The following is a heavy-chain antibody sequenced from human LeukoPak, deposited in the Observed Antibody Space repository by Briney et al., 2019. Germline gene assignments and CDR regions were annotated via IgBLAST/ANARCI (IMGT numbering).Heavy chain of an antibody. CDR2: IRIKAYGGTT. J-gene: IGHJ6*02. Sequence: GGSLRLSCTASGFTFGDYAMSWVRQAPGKGLEWVSFIRIKAYGGTTEYAASVKGRFTISRDDSKSIAYLQMNSLKTEDTAVCYCTRDPGGYDYDVWGQGTTVTVSS. CDR3: TRDPGGYDYDV. D-gene: IGHD5-12*01. CDR1: GFTFGDYA. V-gene: IGHV3-49*04.